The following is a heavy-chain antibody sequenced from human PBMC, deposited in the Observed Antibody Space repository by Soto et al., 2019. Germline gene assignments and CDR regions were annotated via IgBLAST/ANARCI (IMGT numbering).Heavy chain of an antibody. V-gene: IGHV4-61*01. CDR1: GGSVSSGSYY. J-gene: IGHJ6*02. D-gene: IGHD3-3*02. Sequence: QVQLQESGPGLVKPSETLSLTCTVSGGSVSSGSYYWSWIRQPPGKGLEWIGYIYYSGSTNYNPSLKSRVTISVDTSKNQFSLKLSSVTAADTAVYYCARDVGPSSIFGPGPMDVWGQGTTVTVSS. CDR2: IYYSGST. CDR3: ARDVGPSSIFGPGPMDV.